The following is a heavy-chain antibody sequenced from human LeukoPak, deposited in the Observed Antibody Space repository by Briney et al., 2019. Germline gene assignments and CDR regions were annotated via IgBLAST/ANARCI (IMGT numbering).Heavy chain of an antibody. CDR3: AFDSSGYYDAFDI. CDR2: IIPILGIA. CDR1: GGTFSSYA. D-gene: IGHD3-22*01. Sequence: SVKVSCKASGGTFSSYAISWVRQAPGQGLEWMGRIIPILGIANYAQKLQGRVTMTTDTSTSTAYMELRSLRSDDTAVYYCAFDSSGYYDAFDIWGQGTMVTVSS. V-gene: IGHV1-69*04. J-gene: IGHJ3*02.